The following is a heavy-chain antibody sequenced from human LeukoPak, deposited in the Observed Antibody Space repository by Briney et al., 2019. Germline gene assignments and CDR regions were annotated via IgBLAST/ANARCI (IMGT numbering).Heavy chain of an antibody. CDR2: IYSGGST. V-gene: IGHV3-53*01. CDR3: ARANDHYYYYGMDV. CDR1: GFTFSSNY. Sequence: GGSLRLSCAASGFTFSSNYMSWVRQAPGKGLEWVSVIYSGGSTYYADSVKGRFTISRDNSKNTLYLQMNSLRAEDTAVYYCARANDHYYYYGMDVWGQGTTVTVSS. D-gene: IGHD1-1*01. J-gene: IGHJ6*02.